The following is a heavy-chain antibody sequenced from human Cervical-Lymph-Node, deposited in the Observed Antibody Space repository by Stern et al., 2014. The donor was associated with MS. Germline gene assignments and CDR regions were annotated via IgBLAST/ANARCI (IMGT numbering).Heavy chain of an antibody. CDR2: ITKVGST. V-gene: IGHV3-53*01. J-gene: IGHJ4*02. Sequence: EVQLVESGGGVIQPGGSLRLSCTASGFTVSRDYMTWVRQAPGKGLEWVSLITKVGSTFKTDSVKGRFTISRDDSKNTVYLHMTSLRAEDTAMYYCARDTSSPERSDWWGQGTLVTVSS. D-gene: IGHD1-1*01. CDR1: GFTVSRDY. CDR3: ARDTSSPERSDW.